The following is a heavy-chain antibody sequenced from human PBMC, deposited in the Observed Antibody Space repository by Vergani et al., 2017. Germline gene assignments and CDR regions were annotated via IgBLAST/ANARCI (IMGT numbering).Heavy chain of an antibody. J-gene: IGHJ5*02. CDR3: ARERDYGSGCSDYNWFDP. Sequence: QVQLVQSGAEVKKPGSSVKVSCKASGGTFSSYSISWVRQAPGQGLEWMGRIIPIFGTANYAQKFQGGVTITADESKSTAYMELSSLRSEDTAGYYCARERDYGSGCSDYNWFDPWGQGTLVTVSS. CDR2: IIPIFGTA. V-gene: IGHV1-69*13. D-gene: IGHD3-10*01. CDR1: GGTFSSYS.